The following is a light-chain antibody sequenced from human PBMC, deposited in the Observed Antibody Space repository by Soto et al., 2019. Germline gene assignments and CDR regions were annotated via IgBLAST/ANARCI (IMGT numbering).Light chain of an antibody. Sequence: EIVMTQSPLSLPVTPGEPASISCRSSQSLLHSNGNNDLDWYLQKPGQSPQLLIYLGSNRASGVPDRFSGSGSGTDFTLKISRVEAEDVGVYYCMQALQTPITFGRGTRLEIK. J-gene: IGKJ5*01. CDR1: QSLLHSNGNND. CDR2: LGS. CDR3: MQALQTPIT. V-gene: IGKV2-28*01.